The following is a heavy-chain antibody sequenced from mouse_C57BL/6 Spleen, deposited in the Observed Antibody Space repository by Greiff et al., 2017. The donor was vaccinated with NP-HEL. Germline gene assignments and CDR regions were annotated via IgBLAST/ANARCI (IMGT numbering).Heavy chain of an antibody. Sequence: EVKLMESGGDLVKPGGSLKLSCAASGFTFSSYGMSWVRQTPDKRLEWVATISSGGSYTYYPDSVKGRFTISRDNAKNTLYLQMSSLKSEDTAMYYCARHVGDYDGFAYWGQGTLVTVSA. J-gene: IGHJ3*01. CDR2: ISSGGSYT. CDR3: ARHVGDYDGFAY. D-gene: IGHD2-4*01. CDR1: GFTFSSYG. V-gene: IGHV5-6*01.